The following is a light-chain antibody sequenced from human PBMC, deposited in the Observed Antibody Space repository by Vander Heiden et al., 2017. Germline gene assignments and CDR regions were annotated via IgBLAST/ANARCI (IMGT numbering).Light chain of an antibody. J-gene: IGLJ1*01. CDR3: AAWDDSLNGL. CDR1: SSNIGSNT. CDR2: SNN. Sequence: GQRVTISCSGSSSNIGSNTVNWYQQIPGTAPKLLIYSNNQRPSGVPDRCSGSKSGTSASLAISGLQSEDEADYYCAAWDDSLNGLFGTGTKVTVL. V-gene: IGLV1-44*01.